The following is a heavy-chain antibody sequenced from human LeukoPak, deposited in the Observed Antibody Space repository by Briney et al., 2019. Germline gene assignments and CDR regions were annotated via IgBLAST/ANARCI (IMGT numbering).Heavy chain of an antibody. D-gene: IGHD3-22*01. CDR3: ARLLPDLRYDTSGRYTRSFDV. CDR1: GDSITRYY. CDR2: SGYRRSS. J-gene: IGHJ3*01. V-gene: IGHV4-59*08. Sequence: SETLSLTCSVSGDSITRYYWTWVRQPPGKGLEWIGYSGYRRSSNYNPSLRSRATISVDPSKTQFSLHLNSVTAADTAVYYCARLLPDLRYDTSGRYTRSFDVWGQGTLVTVSS.